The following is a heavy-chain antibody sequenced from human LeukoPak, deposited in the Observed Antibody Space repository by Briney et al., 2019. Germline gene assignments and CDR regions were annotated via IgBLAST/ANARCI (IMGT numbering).Heavy chain of an antibody. CDR1: GFPFSSYT. CDR3: ARGQEGY. J-gene: IGHJ4*02. Sequence: GGSLRLSCAASGFPFSSYTMNWVRQAPGKGLEWVSSISTSSAYIYYADSVKGRFTTSRDNAKNSLYLQMNSLRAEDTAVYYCARGQEGYWGQGTLVTVSS. CDR2: ISTSSAYI. V-gene: IGHV3-21*01.